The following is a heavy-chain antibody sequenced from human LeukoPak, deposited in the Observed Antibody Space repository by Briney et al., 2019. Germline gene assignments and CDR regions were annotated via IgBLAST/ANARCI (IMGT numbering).Heavy chain of an antibody. V-gene: IGHV1-69*02. Sequence: SVKVSCKASGGTFSSNTISWVRQAPGQGLDWMGRIIPYLGVANYAQKFQGRVTITADRSTSTAYMEVSSLRSEDTAVYYCARPSPRNSDAFAIWREGTMVTVSS. J-gene: IGHJ3*02. D-gene: IGHD1-14*01. CDR3: ARPSPRNSDAFAI. CDR2: IIPYLGVA. CDR1: GGTFSSNT.